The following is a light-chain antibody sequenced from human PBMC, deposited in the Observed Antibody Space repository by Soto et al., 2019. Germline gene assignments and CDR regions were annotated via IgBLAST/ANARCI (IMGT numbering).Light chain of an antibody. Sequence: EIVLTQSPGTLSLSPGERATLSCRASQSVSSSYLAWYQQKPGQAPRLLIYGASSRATGIPDSFSGSGSGTDFTLTISSLEPEDFAVYYCQQYGSSFFGGGTKVEIK. CDR2: GAS. CDR3: QQYGSSF. V-gene: IGKV3-20*01. J-gene: IGKJ4*01. CDR1: QSVSSSY.